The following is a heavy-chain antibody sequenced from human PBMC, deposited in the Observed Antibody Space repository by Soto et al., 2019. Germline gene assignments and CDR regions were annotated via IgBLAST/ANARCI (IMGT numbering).Heavy chain of an antibody. CDR1: GGSFSGYY. Sequence: PSETLSLTCAVYGGSFSGYYWSWIRQPPGKGLEWIGEINHSGSTNYNPSLKSRVTISVDTSKNQFSLKLSSVTAADTAVYYCVRYDPSSNPRPFDHWGQGTLVTVSS. CDR2: INHSGST. V-gene: IGHV4-34*01. D-gene: IGHD4-4*01. CDR3: VRYDPSSNPRPFDH. J-gene: IGHJ4*02.